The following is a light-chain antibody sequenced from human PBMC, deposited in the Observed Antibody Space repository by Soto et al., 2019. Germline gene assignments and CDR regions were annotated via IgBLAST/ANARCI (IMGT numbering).Light chain of an antibody. CDR2: EVS. J-gene: IGLJ1*01. CDR3: CSYAGRNNFV. CDR1: NSDVGGYNY. Sequence: QSVLTQPPSASGSPGQSVTISCTGTNSDVGGYNYVSWYQQHPGKAPKLMIYEVSERPSGVPDRFSGSKSGNTASLTVSGLQAEDEADYYCCSYAGRNNFVFGTGTKLTVL. V-gene: IGLV2-8*01.